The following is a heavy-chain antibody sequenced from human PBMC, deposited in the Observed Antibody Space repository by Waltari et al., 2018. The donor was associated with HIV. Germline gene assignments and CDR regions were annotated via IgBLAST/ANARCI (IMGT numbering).Heavy chain of an antibody. CDR1: GYSFTNYG. CDR2: ICPGDSDT. CDR3: ARRILNAYDNWFDP. Sequence: EVQLVQSGAEVKKPGESLQISCKGSGYSFTNYGHGWVRQTPGKGLEWMGIICPGDSDTRYSPSFQGQVTISADKSISTAYLQWSSLKASDTAMYYCARRILNAYDNWFDPWGQGTLVTVSS. V-gene: IGHV5-51*03. D-gene: IGHD3-9*01. J-gene: IGHJ5*02.